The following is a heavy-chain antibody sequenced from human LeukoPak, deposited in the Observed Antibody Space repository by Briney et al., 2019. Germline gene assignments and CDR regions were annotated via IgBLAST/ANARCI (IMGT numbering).Heavy chain of an antibody. CDR3: ARGRLSFDY. V-gene: IGHV4-59*01. D-gene: IGHD6-19*01. CDR1: GGSISSYY. Sequence: TSETLPLTCTVSGGSISSYYWSWIRQPPGKGLEWIGYIYYSGSTNYNPSLKSRVTISVDTSKNQFSLKLSSVTAADTAVYYCARGRLSFDYWGQGTLVTVSS. J-gene: IGHJ4*02. CDR2: IYYSGST.